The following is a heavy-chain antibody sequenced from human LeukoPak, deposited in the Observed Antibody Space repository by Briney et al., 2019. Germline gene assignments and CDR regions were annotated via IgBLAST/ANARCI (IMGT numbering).Heavy chain of an antibody. J-gene: IGHJ4*02. V-gene: IGHV1-18*01. CDR1: GGTFSSYA. D-gene: IGHD3-10*01. CDR2: ISAYNGNT. CDR3: ARVGGYYYGSGSYYQPTHFDY. Sequence: ASVKVSCKASGGTFSSYAISWVRQAPGQGLEWMGWISAYNGNTNYAQKLQGRVTMTTDTSTSTAYMELRSLRSDDTAVYYCARVGGYYYGSGSYYQPTHFDYWGQGTLVTVSS.